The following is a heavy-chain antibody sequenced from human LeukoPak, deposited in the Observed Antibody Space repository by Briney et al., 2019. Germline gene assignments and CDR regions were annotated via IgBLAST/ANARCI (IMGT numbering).Heavy chain of an antibody. Sequence: GGSLRLSCSASGFTFSSYAMHWVRQAPGKGLEYVSAISSNGGSTYYADSVKGRFTISRDNSKNTLYLQMSSLRAEDTAVYYCVKDAQIFGVVISPPDYWGQGTLVTVSS. CDR1: GFTFSSYA. V-gene: IGHV3-64D*09. J-gene: IGHJ4*02. D-gene: IGHD3-3*01. CDR3: VKDAQIFGVVISPPDY. CDR2: ISSNGGST.